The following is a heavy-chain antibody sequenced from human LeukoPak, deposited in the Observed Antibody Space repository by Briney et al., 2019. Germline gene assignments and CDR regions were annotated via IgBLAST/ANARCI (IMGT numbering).Heavy chain of an antibody. D-gene: IGHD3-22*01. Sequence: GGSLRLSCAASGFTFSSYGMHWVRQAPGKGLEWVAFIRYDGSNKYYADSVKGRFTISRDNSKNTLYLQMNSLRVEDTAVYYCARGDYSDASDYFPLFDNWGQGTLVTVSS. CDR2: IRYDGSNK. V-gene: IGHV3-30*02. J-gene: IGHJ4*02. CDR3: ARGDYSDASDYFPLFDN. CDR1: GFTFSSYG.